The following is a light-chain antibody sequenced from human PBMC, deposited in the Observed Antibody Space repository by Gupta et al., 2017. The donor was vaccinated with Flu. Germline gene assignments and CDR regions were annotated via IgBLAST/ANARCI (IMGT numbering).Light chain of an antibody. V-gene: IGKV3-20*01. Sequence: EMVWTQSPGTLSLSPAERATLTCRASQSVSSSYLAWYQQKRGQATRLIIYGASSRAAGLPDRFSGSGSGKDFTLTSSRLEADEFAVYYWQQYSSSWTFGQGTKVEIK. CDR2: GAS. J-gene: IGKJ1*01. CDR3: QQYSSSWT. CDR1: QSVSSSY.